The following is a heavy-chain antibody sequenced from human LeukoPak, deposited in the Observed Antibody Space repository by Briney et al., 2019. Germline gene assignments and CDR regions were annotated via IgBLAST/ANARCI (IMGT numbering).Heavy chain of an antibody. J-gene: IGHJ4*02. CDR1: GYTFTSYD. V-gene: IGHV1-8*03. CDR2: MNPHNGET. D-gene: IGHD3-16*02. Sequence: ASVKVSCKASGYTFTSYDINWVRQATGQGLEWMGWMNPHNGETGYAQKFQGRVTITRDTSTNTAYMELNSLTSEDTAVFYCARGQWGSYGSWYYDYWGQGTLVTVSS. CDR3: ARGQWGSYGSWYYDY.